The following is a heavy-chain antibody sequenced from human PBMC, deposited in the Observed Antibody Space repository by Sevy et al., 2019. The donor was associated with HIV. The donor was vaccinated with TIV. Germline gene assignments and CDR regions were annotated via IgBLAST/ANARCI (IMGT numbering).Heavy chain of an antibody. J-gene: IGHJ4*02. CDR1: GFIFGDYY. CDR2: VSRGGFTI. Sequence: GGSLRLSCAASGFIFGDYYMAWVRQAPGKGLEWISYVSRGGFTIYYADSVEGRFSISRDDAKDSLFLQMDSLGAEDTAFYYCAGGAHYDDANWGFDYWGQGALVTVSS. V-gene: IGHV3-11*01. D-gene: IGHD3-22*01. CDR3: AGGAHYDDANWGFDY.